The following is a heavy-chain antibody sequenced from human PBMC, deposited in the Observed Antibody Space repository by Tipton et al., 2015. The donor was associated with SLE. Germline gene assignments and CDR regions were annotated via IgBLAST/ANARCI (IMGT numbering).Heavy chain of an antibody. J-gene: IGHJ3*02. CDR2: IYYSGST. D-gene: IGHD6-19*01. Sequence: TLSLTCTVSGGSISSSYWSWIRQPAGKGLEWIGNIYYSGSTSYNPSLKSRVTISVDTSRNQFSLRLSSVTAADTAVYYCVRLAVAADAFDIWGQGTMVTVSS. CDR1: GGSISSSY. CDR3: VRLAVAADAFDI. V-gene: IGHV4-59*01.